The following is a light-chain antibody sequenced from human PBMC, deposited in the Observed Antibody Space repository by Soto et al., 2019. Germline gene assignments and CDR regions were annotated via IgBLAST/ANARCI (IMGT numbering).Light chain of an antibody. Sequence: EIVLTQSPGTLSLSPGERATLSCRASQSVSSSYLAWYQQKPGQAPRLLIYGASSRATGIPDRFSGSGSGTAFTLTISRLAPEDFAVYYCQQYGSSPSTFGGGTKVEIK. CDR3: QQYGSSPST. CDR1: QSVSSSY. J-gene: IGKJ4*01. V-gene: IGKV3-20*01. CDR2: GAS.